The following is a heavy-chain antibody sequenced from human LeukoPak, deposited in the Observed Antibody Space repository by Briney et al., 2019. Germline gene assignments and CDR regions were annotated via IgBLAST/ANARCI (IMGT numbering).Heavy chain of an antibody. J-gene: IGHJ3*02. CDR2: IYYSGST. D-gene: IGHD1-1*01. CDR3: ARREPNWNDGVHAFDI. CDR1: GGSISSSSYY. Sequence: PSETLSLTCTVSGGSISSSSYYWGWIRQPPGKGLEWIGSIYYSGSTYYNPSLKSRVTISVDTSKNQFSVKLSSVTAADTAIYYCARREPNWNDGVHAFDIWGQGTMVTVSS. V-gene: IGHV4-39*01.